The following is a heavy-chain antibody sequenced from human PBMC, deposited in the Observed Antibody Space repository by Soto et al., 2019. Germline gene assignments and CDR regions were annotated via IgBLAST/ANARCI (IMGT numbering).Heavy chain of an antibody. V-gene: IGHV3-7*03. Sequence: EVQLVESGGGLVQPGGSLRLSCADSGFILRNYWMSWVHQAPGMGLQWVASIKEDGSEKYYVDPVKGRFTISRENAKNSLYLQMNSRGAVDTAVYYCARYRSLDPWGQGILVTVSS. CDR3: ARYRSLDP. CDR2: IKEDGSEK. J-gene: IGHJ5*02. CDR1: GFILRNYW. D-gene: IGHD3-16*02.